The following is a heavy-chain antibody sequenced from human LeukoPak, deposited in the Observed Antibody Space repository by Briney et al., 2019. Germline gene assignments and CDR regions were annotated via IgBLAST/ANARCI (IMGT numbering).Heavy chain of an antibody. Sequence: PSETLSLTCTVSGGSISSSSYYWGWFRQPPGKGLEWIGSIYYSGSTNYNPSLKSRVTISVDTSKNQFSLKLSSVTAADTAVYYCARDHIDYDSSGYYENDAFDIWGQGTMVTVSS. CDR3: ARDHIDYDSSGYYENDAFDI. V-gene: IGHV4-39*07. CDR1: GGSISSSSYY. CDR2: IYYSGST. J-gene: IGHJ3*02. D-gene: IGHD3-22*01.